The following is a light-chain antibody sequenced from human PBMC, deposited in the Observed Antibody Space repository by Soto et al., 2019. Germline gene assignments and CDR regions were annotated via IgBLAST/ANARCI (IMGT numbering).Light chain of an antibody. CDR3: CSYAGNFAYV. CDR2: DVN. V-gene: IGLV2-11*01. CDR1: SSDVGGYNL. J-gene: IGLJ1*01. Sequence: SALAQPRSLSDSPGQSVAISCIATSSDVGGYNLVSWYRQYPGKADKLLIYDVNKRPSGVPDRFSGSKSGNTASLTISGLQAEDEADYYCCSYAGNFAYVFGTGTKVTVL.